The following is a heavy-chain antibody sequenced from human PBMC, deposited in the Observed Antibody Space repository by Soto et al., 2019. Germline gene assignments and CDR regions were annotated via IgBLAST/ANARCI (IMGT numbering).Heavy chain of an antibody. CDR1: GDGFARYG. CDR2: INTYNGNT. Sequence: ASVKVCSKASGDGFARYGRASARQDPGQGLEWMGWINTYNGNTNYAQNLQGRVTLTTDTSTSTAYMELTSLRSNDTAIYYCAMVDVYVTPSPQDVWGQGTPVTV. D-gene: IGHD3-16*01. J-gene: IGHJ6*01. CDR3: AMVDVYVTPSPQDV. V-gene: IGHV1-18*01.